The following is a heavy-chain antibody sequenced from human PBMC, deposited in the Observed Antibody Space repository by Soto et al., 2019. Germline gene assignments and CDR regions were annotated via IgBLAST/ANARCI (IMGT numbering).Heavy chain of an antibody. V-gene: IGHV1-18*01. D-gene: IGHD2-2*01. CDR3: ARDRCSTSCQGGWFDP. CDR1: GYTFTSYG. J-gene: IGHJ5*02. CDR2: ISVYSGNA. Sequence: ASVKVSCKTSGYTFTSYGISWVRQAPGQGLEWMGWISVYSGNANYAQKFQGRVTMTTDTSTTTAYMELRNLRSDDTAVYYCARDRCSTSCQGGWFDPWGQGTLVTVSS.